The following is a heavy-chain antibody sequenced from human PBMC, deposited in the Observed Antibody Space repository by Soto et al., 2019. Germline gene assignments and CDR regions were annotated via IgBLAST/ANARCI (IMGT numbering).Heavy chain of an antibody. D-gene: IGHD1-1*01. CDR1: GGTFSSYT. V-gene: IGHV1-69*02. J-gene: IGHJ5*02. CDR3: ARVPSGWNDGRGWFDP. Sequence: QVQLVQSGAEVKKPGSSVNVSCKASGGTFSSYTISWVRQAPGQGREWMGRIIPILGIANYAQKYQGRVTITADKSRGTANLELSSRGSEDTAVYYCARVPSGWNDGRGWFDPWGQGTLVTLSS. CDR2: IIPILGIA.